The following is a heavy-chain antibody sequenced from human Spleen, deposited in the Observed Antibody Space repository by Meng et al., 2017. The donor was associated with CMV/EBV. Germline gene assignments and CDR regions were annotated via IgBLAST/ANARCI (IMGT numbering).Heavy chain of an antibody. CDR2: IYYSGST. J-gene: IGHJ5*02. V-gene: IGHV4-61*01. D-gene: IGHD3-22*01. Sequence: SGRSVSSGSYYWSWIRQPPGKGLERIGYIYYSGSTNYNPSLKSRVTISVDTSKNQFSLKLSSVTAADTAVYYCARGGYYDSSGWFDPWGQGTLVTVSS. CDR3: ARGGYYDSSGWFDP. CDR1: GRSVSSGSYY.